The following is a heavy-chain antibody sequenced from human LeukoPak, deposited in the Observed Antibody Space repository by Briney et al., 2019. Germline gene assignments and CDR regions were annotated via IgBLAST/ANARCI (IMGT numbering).Heavy chain of an antibody. CDR1: GYSFASYW. CDR2: IYPGDSDT. Sequence: GESLKISCEGSGYSFASYWIGWVRQVPGKGLEWMGIIYPGDSDTRYSPSFQGQVTISADKSIATAYLQWSSLKASDTAMYYRARGNHCGSTSCALDYWGQGTLVTVSS. D-gene: IGHD2-2*01. V-gene: IGHV5-51*01. CDR3: ARGNHCGSTSCALDY. J-gene: IGHJ4*02.